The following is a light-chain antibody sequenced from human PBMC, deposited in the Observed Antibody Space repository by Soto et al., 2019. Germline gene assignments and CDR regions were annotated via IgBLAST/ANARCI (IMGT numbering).Light chain of an antibody. Sequence: QSVLTQPPSASGSPGQSVTISCTGTSSDIGGYNYVSWYQQHPGKAPKLIIYEVSKRPSGVPDRFSGSKSGNTASLTVSGLQAEDEADYYCTSYPGSYNLVFAGGTKLTVL. CDR3: TSYPGSYNLV. CDR1: SSDIGGYNY. J-gene: IGLJ3*02. CDR2: EVS. V-gene: IGLV2-8*01.